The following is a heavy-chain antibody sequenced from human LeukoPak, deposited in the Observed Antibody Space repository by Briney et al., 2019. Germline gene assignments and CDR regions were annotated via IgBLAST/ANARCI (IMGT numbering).Heavy chain of an antibody. CDR1: GFTFSSYA. J-gene: IGHJ4*02. D-gene: IGHD2-15*01. V-gene: IGHV3-23*01. Sequence: PGGSLRLSCAASGFTFSSYAMSWVRQAPGKGLEWVSAISGGGGSTYYADSVKGRFTISRDNSKNTLYLRMNRLGAEDTAVYYCAKADDDIVVVVAATQMGYWGQGTLVTVSS. CDR2: ISGGGGST. CDR3: AKADDDIVVVVAATQMGY.